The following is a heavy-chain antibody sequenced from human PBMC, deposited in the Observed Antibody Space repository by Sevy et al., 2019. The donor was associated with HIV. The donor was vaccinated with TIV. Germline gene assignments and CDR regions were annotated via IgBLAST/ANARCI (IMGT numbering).Heavy chain of an antibody. Sequence: ASVKVSCKASGYTFTGYYMHWVRQAPGQGLEWMGWINPNSGDTIYAQKFQGRVTLTRDTSFSTAYMELSSLTSDDSAVYYCARELDDFWSGYKYWGRGTLVTVSS. CDR3: ARELDDFWSGYKY. J-gene: IGHJ4*01. CDR1: GYTFTGYY. D-gene: IGHD3-3*01. CDR2: INPNSGDT. V-gene: IGHV1-2*02.